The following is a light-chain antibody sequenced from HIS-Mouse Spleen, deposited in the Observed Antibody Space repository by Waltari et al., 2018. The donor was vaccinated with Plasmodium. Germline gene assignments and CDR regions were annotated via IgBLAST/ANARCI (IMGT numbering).Light chain of an antibody. Sequence: EIVLTQSPGTLSLSPGERATLSCRASQSVSSSYLAWYQQKPGQAPRLLIYGASSRATGIPDRFSGSGSGTDFTLTISRLEPEDFAVYYCQQRSNSFGGGTKVEIK. V-gene: IGKV3D-20*02. CDR1: QSVSSSY. CDR2: GAS. CDR3: QQRSNS. J-gene: IGKJ4*01.